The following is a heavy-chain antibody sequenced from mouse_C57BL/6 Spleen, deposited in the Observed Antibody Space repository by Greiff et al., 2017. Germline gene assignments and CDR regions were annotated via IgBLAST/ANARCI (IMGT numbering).Heavy chain of an antibody. CDR3: ARKQLRDRAMDY. Sequence: QVQLQQPGAELVKPGASVKMSCKASGYTFTSYWITWVKQRPGQGLEWIGDIYPGSGSTNYNEKFKSKATLTVDTSSSTAYMQLSSLTSEDSAVXYCARKQLRDRAMDYWGQGTSVTVSS. V-gene: IGHV1-55*01. D-gene: IGHD3-2*02. CDR1: GYTFTSYW. J-gene: IGHJ4*01. CDR2: IYPGSGST.